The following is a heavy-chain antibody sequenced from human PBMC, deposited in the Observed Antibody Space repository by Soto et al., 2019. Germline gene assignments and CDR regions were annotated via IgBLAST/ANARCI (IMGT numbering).Heavy chain of an antibody. D-gene: IGHD3-16*01. V-gene: IGHV4-59*08. J-gene: IGHJ4*02. Sequence: QVQLQESGPGLVKPSETLSLTCTVSGGSISSYYWSWIRQPPGKGLEWIGYIYYSGSTNYNPSLKSRVTLSVDTSKNQFSLKLSSVTAADTAVYYCARRWGWYFDYWGQGTLVTVSS. CDR1: GGSISSYY. CDR2: IYYSGST. CDR3: ARRWGWYFDY.